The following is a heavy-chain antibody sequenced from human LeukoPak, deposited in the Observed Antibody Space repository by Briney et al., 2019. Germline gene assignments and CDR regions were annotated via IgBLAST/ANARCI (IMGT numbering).Heavy chain of an antibody. CDR1: GGSVSDYC. J-gene: IGHJ4*02. Sequence: SETLSLTCTVSGGSVSDYCWGWIRQSPGKALEWIGYIYYTETSYNPSLKSRVTISADTSRDQFSLKLSSVTAADTAVYYCASRKLGNDYWGQGILVTVTS. D-gene: IGHD7-27*01. V-gene: IGHV4-59*02. CDR2: IYYTET. CDR3: ASRKLGNDY.